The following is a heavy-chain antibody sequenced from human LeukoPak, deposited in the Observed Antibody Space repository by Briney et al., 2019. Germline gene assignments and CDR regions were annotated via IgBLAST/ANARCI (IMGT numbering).Heavy chain of an antibody. Sequence: GGSLRLSCAASGFTFDDYGMSWVRQAPGKGLEWVSGINWNGGSTGYADSVKGRFTISRDNAKNSLYLQMNSLRAEDTALYYCARDGQVSAANPYYYYMDVWGKGTTVTVSS. V-gene: IGHV3-20*04. CDR2: INWNGGST. CDR1: GFTFDDYG. D-gene: IGHD2-2*01. J-gene: IGHJ6*03. CDR3: ARDGQVSAANPYYYYMDV.